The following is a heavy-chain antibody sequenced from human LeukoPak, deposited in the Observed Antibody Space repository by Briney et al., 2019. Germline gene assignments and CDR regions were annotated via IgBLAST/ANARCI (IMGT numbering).Heavy chain of an antibody. D-gene: IGHD3-22*01. CDR2: FDPEYGET. J-gene: IGHJ6*02. V-gene: IGHV1-24*01. CDR1: GGYTLSELY. CDR3: ARGSSHRADYDSSGYNYYYYGMDV. Sequence: ASVKVSCKVSGGYTLSELYMHWVRQAPGKGLEWMGRFDPEYGETIYAQRFQGRVTITADESTSTAYMELSSLRSEDTAVYYCARGSSHRADYDSSGYNYYYYGMDVWGQGTTVTVSS.